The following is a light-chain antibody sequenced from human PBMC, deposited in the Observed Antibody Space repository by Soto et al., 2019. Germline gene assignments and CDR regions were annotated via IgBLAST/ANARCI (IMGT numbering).Light chain of an antibody. J-gene: IGLJ1*01. V-gene: IGLV2-14*01. CDR2: EVS. CDR3: SLYTSFTTDV. Sequence: QSALAQPASVSGSPGQSITISCPGTSSDVGGYNYVSWYQQHPGKAPKLMIYEVSNRPSGASNRFSGSKAVNTASLTISVPQGEDDADYYFSLYTSFTTDVLGSGTK. CDR1: SSDVGGYNY.